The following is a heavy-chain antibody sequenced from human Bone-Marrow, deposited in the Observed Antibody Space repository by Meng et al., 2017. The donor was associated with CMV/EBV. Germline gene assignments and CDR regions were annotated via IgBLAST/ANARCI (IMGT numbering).Heavy chain of an antibody. Sequence: AAGFTCSSYDMHWVRQAPGKGLEWVAVISYDGSNKYYADSVKGRFTISRDNSKNTLYLQMNSLRSEDTAVYYCARPYSNYVLGWFDPWGQGTLVTVSS. CDR2: ISYDGSNK. V-gene: IGHV3-30-3*01. J-gene: IGHJ5*02. CDR1: GFTCSSYD. CDR3: ARPYSNYVLGWFDP. D-gene: IGHD4-11*01.